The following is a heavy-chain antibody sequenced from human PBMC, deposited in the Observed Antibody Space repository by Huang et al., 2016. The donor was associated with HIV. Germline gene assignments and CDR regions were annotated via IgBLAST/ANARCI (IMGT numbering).Heavy chain of an antibody. CDR1: GGSVSSGSYY. J-gene: IGHJ4*02. Sequence: QVQLQESGPGLVKPSETLSLTCTVSGGSVSSGSYYWSWIRQPPGKGLEWIGYIYYSGSTNYNPALKSRVTISVDTSKNHFSLKLSSVTAADTAVYYCARGTGSGSFDYWGQGTLVTVSS. D-gene: IGHD3-10*01. V-gene: IGHV4-61*01. CDR2: IYYSGST. CDR3: ARGTGSGSFDY.